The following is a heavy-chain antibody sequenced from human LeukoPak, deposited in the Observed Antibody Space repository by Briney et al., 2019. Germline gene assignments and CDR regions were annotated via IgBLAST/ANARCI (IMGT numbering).Heavy chain of an antibody. J-gene: IGHJ4*02. CDR1: GFTFSSYS. Sequence: GGSLRLSCAASGFTFSSYSMHWVRQPPGKGLEWLAVTSYDGSDKYYADSVRGRFAISRDNSKNTVYLQLNSPRPEDTATYYCTRGDYRNYKNYPFDSWGQGTLVTVSS. CDR2: TSYDGSDK. D-gene: IGHD5-24*01. CDR3: TRGDYRNYKNYPFDS. V-gene: IGHV3-30*03.